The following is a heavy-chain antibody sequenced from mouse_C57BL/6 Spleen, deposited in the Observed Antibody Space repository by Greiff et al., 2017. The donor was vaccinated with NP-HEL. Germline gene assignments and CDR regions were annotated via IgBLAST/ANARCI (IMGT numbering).Heavy chain of an antibody. V-gene: IGHV1-59*01. Sequence: QVQLQQPGAELVRPGTSVKLSCKASGYTFTSYWMHWVKQRPGQGLAWIGVIDPSDSYTNYNQKFKGKATLTVDTSSSTAYMQLSSLTSEDSAFYYCARVDYGSSYPDVWGTGTTVTVSS. CDR2: IDPSDSYT. CDR3: ARVDYGSSYPDV. J-gene: IGHJ1*03. D-gene: IGHD1-1*01. CDR1: GYTFTSYW.